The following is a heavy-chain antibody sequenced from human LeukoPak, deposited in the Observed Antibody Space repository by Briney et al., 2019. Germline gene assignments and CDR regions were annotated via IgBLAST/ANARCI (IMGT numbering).Heavy chain of an antibody. V-gene: IGHV1-18*04. Sequence: ASVKVSCKASGYTFTSFGISWVRQAPGQGLEWMGWSSAYTGNTNYAQNLQGRVTMTTDTSTSTAYMELRSLRSDDTAVYYCAREGCSTTSCYLRALDIWGQGTMVTVSS. CDR3: AREGCSTTSCYLRALDI. J-gene: IGHJ3*02. CDR1: GYTFTSFG. CDR2: SSAYTGNT. D-gene: IGHD2-2*01.